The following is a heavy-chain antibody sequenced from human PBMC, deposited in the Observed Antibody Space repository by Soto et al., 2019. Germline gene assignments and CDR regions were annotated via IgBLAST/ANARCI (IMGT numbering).Heavy chain of an antibody. D-gene: IGHD6-19*01. CDR3: ASNLGWSSGWYN. CDR1: GYTFTSYY. Sequence: QVQLVQSGAEVKKPGASVKVSCKASGYTFTSYYMHWVRQAPGQGLEWMGIITPSGGSTSYAQKFQGRVTMPRDTSTSTVYMELSSLRSEETAVYYCASNLGWSSGWYNWGQGTLVTVSS. CDR2: ITPSGGST. V-gene: IGHV1-46*01. J-gene: IGHJ4*02.